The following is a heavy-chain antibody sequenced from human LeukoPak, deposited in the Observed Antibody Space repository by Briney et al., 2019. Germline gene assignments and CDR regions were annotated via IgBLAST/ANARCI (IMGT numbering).Heavy chain of an antibody. CDR2: IYYSGST. D-gene: IGHD6-13*01. CDR3: AREGRGIAAAATRAGAAYYYYYYMDV. J-gene: IGHJ6*03. CDR1: GGSISSYY. Sequence: SETLSLTCTVSGGSISSYYWSWIRQPPGKGLEWIGYIYYSGSTNYNPSLKSRVTISVDTSKNQFPLKLSSVTAADTAVYYCAREGRGIAAAATRAGAAYYYYYYMDVWGKGTTVTVSS. V-gene: IGHV4-59*01.